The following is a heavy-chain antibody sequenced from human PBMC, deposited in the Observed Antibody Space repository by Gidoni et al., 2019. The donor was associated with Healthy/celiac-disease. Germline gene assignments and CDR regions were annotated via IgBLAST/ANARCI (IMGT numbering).Heavy chain of an antibody. D-gene: IGHD2-21*02. CDR2: IKSKTDGGTT. J-gene: IGHJ4*02. CDR3: TTGSYCGGDCPDY. V-gene: IGHV3-15*01. CDR1: GFPCSNAW. Sequence: EVQLVESGGGLVKPGGSRRLSCAASGFPCSNAWRSWVRQAPGKGLEWVCRIKSKTDGGTTDYAAPVKGRFTISRDDSKNTLYLQMNSLKTEDTAVYYCTTGSYCGGDCPDYWGQGTLVTVSS.